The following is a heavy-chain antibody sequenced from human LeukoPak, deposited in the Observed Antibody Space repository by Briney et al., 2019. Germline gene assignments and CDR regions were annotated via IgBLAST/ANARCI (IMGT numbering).Heavy chain of an antibody. D-gene: IGHD2/OR15-2a*01. Sequence: PGGSLRLSCAASGFTFSTYWMHWVRQAPGKGLVWVSGINSDGSSTRYADSVKGRFTISRDNAKTTLYLQMNSLRAEDTAVYYCARDRLSHFDYWAREPWSPSPQ. CDR1: GFTFSTYW. CDR3: ARDRLSHFDY. CDR2: INSDGSST. V-gene: IGHV3-74*01. J-gene: IGHJ4*02.